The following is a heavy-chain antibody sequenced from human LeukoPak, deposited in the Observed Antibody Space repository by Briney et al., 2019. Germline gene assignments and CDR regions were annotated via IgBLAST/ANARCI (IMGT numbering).Heavy chain of an antibody. J-gene: IGHJ3*02. CDR2: IYSDGSRT. V-gene: IGHV3-74*01. CDR3: ARSGRGGAFDI. Sequence: PGGSLRLSCAGSGFTLSSNWMHWVRQGLGKGLVWVSRIYSDGSRTNYADSVKGRFTISGDNAKNTLYLQMNSLRAEDTAVYYCARSGRGGAFDIWGQGTMVTVSS. D-gene: IGHD1-26*01. CDR1: GFTLSSNW.